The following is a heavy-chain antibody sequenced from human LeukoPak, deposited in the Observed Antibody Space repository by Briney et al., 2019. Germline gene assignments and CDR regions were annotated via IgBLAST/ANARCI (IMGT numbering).Heavy chain of an antibody. Sequence: PGGSLRLSCAASGFTFSSYSMNWVRQAPGKGLEWVSSISGSSIYIYYANSVRGRLTISRDNAKNSLFLQMNSLRDEDTAVYYCARDRNGDYGFDYWGQGTLVTVSS. CDR3: ARDRNGDYGFDY. V-gene: IGHV3-21*01. CDR1: GFTFSSYS. CDR2: ISGSSIYI. D-gene: IGHD4-17*01. J-gene: IGHJ4*02.